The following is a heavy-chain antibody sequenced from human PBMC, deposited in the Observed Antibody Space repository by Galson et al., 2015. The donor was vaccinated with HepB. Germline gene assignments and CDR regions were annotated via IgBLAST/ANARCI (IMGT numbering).Heavy chain of an antibody. CDR2: ISYDGSNK. CDR3: ARDMNHENYGDYAFQH. Sequence: SLRLSCAASGFTFSSYAMHWVRQAPGKGLEWVAVISYDGSNKYYADSVKGRFTISRDNSKNTLYLQMNSLRAEDTAVYYCARDMNHENYGDYAFQHWGQGTLVTVSS. D-gene: IGHD4-17*01. V-gene: IGHV3-30*04. J-gene: IGHJ1*01. CDR1: GFTFSSYA.